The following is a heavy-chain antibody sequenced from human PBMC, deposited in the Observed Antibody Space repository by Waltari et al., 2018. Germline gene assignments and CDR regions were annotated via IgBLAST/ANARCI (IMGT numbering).Heavy chain of an antibody. D-gene: IGHD6-19*01. CDR1: GYTFTSYG. CDR3: ARDPQNGIAVAGPEYFQH. Sequence: QVQLVQSGAEVKKPGASVKVSCKASGYTFTSYGISWVRQAPGQGREWMGWISAYNCNTNYAQKLHGRVTMTTDTSTNTAYMELRSLRSDDTAVYYCARDPQNGIAVAGPEYFQHWGQGTLVTVSS. V-gene: IGHV1-18*01. J-gene: IGHJ1*01. CDR2: ISAYNCNT.